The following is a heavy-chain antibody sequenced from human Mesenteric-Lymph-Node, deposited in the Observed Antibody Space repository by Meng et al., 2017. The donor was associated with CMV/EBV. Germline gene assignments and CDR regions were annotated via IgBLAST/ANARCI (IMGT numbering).Heavy chain of an antibody. CDR1: GFTVSSNY. CDR2: IYSGGST. D-gene: IGHD3-22*01. V-gene: IGHV3-53*01. CDR3: ARDYYDSSGSYGMDV. J-gene: IGHJ6*02. Sequence: GGSLRLSCAASGFTVSSNYMSWVRQAPGKGLEWVSVIYSGGSTYYADSVKGRFTISRDNSKNTLYLQMNSLGAEGTAVYYCARDYYDSSGSYGMDVWGQGTTVTVSS.